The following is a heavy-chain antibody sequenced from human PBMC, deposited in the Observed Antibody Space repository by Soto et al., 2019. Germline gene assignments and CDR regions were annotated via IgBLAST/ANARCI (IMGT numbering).Heavy chain of an antibody. CDR3: ARLGSSGWYQGSYFDY. CDR1: GGSITRNNHY. V-gene: IGHV4-39*01. Sequence: QLQLQESGPGLVKPSETLSLTCIVSGGSITRNNHYWGWIRQSPGKGLEWIGSILYSGSTNYNPSLKSRVTLSVETSKTQYPLKMSSATAADTAVYYCARLGSSGWYQGSYFDYWGQGTLVTVSS. CDR2: ILYSGST. J-gene: IGHJ4*02. D-gene: IGHD6-19*01.